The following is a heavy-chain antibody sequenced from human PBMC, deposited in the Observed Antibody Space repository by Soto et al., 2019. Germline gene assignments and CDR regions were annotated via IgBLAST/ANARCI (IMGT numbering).Heavy chain of an antibody. Sequence: GSLRLSCAASGFSFSDHYMDWVRQAPGKGLEWVGRTRDKATNFLTEYAASVQGRFSISRDDSKSSLYLQMTNMDPVDTATYYCAHGVWWLRPFDIWGQGTMVTVSS. V-gene: IGHV3-72*01. J-gene: IGHJ3*02. D-gene: IGHD5-12*01. CDR3: AHGVWWLRPFDI. CDR1: GFSFSDHY. CDR2: TRDKATNFLT.